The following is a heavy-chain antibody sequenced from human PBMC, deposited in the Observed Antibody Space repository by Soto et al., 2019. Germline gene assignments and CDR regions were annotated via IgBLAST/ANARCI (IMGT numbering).Heavy chain of an antibody. CDR3: ARSSIAAAGTLGWFDP. D-gene: IGHD6-13*01. CDR1: GFSLSTSVMC. CDR2: IDWDDDK. J-gene: IGHJ5*02. Sequence: GPTLVIPTQTLTLTCTFSGFSLSTSVMCVSWIRQPAGKALEWLALIDWDDDKYYSTSLKTRLTISKYTSKNQVVLTMTNMDPVDTATYYCARSSIAAAGTLGWFDPWGQGTLVSVSS. V-gene: IGHV2-70*01.